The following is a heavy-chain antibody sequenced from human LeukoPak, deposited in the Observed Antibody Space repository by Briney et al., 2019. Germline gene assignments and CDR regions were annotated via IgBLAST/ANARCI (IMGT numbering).Heavy chain of an antibody. CDR3: ARENYDYVWGSYRSGPSWFDP. D-gene: IGHD3-16*02. J-gene: IGHJ5*02. CDR2: ISGSGGST. V-gene: IGHV3-23*01. CDR1: GFTFNSYA. Sequence: GGSLRLSCAASGFTFNSYAMRWVRQAPGKGLEWVSGISGSGGSTYYADSVKGRFTISRDNSKNTLYLQMNSLRAEDTAVYYSARENYDYVWGSYRSGPSWFDPWGQGTLVTVSS.